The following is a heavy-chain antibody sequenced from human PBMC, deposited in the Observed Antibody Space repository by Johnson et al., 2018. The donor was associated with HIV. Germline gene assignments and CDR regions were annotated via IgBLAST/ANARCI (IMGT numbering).Heavy chain of an antibody. J-gene: IGHJ3*02. Sequence: QVQLMESGGGVVQPGRSLRLSCAASGFTFSSYAMHWVRQAPGKGLEWVAVISYDGSNKYYADSVKGRFTISRDNSKNTLYLQMNSLRAEDTAVYYCARQYYGSGTDAFDIWGQGTMVTVSS. CDR1: GFTFSSYA. CDR3: ARQYYGSGTDAFDI. CDR2: ISYDGSNK. D-gene: IGHD3-10*01. V-gene: IGHV3-30*04.